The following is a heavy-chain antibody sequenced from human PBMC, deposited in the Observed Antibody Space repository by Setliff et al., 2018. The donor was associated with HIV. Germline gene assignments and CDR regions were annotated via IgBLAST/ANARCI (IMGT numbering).Heavy chain of an antibody. CDR3: ARGPIRYSSGVRWFLGVESWYSGIDY. D-gene: IGHD2-15*01. J-gene: IGHJ4*02. Sequence: SETLSLTCAAYDGSLSSYYWSWIRQSTGKGLEWIGEINDSGTTNYNPSLESRVTMLIDMSKNRLSLKLSSVTAADTAVYFCARGPIRYSSGVRWFLGVESWYSGIDYWGQGTRVTVSS. CDR2: INDSGTT. CDR1: DGSLSSYY. V-gene: IGHV4-34*01.